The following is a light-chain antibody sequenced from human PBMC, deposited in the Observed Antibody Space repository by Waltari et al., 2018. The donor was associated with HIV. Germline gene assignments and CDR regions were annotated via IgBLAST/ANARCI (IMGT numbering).Light chain of an antibody. CDR1: QSVLYSSDNKNY. J-gene: IGKJ4*01. V-gene: IGKV4-1*01. Sequence: DIVMTQSPDSLAVSLGERATINCKSSQSVLYSSDNKNYLAWYQHKPRQPPKLLLYWASTRESGVPDRFSGSGSGTDFTLTISSLQAEDVAVYYCQQYYSTPLTFGGGTKVEIK. CDR2: WAS. CDR3: QQYYSTPLT.